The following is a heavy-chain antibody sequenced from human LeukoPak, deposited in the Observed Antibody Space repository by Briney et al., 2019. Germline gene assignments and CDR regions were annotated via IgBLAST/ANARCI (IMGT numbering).Heavy chain of an antibody. J-gene: IGHJ4*02. D-gene: IGHD6-6*01. Sequence: GGSLRLSCAASGFTFNSYAMSWVRQAPWEGLQWVSGISDSGGNTYYADSVRGRFTISRDNSKNTLYVQMNSLRAEDTAVYYCARHRSSWLIDYWGQGTLVTVSS. CDR2: ISDSGGNT. V-gene: IGHV3-23*01. CDR3: ARHRSSWLIDY. CDR1: GFTFNSYA.